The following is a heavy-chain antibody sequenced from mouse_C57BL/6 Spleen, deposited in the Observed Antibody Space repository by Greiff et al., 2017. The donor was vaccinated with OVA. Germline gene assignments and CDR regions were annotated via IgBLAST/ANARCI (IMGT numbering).Heavy chain of an antibody. CDR1: GFNIKDYY. V-gene: IGHV14-1*01. CDR2: IDPEDGDT. CDR3: TTPLITTVVATRFAY. J-gene: IGHJ3*01. Sequence: VQLQQSGAELVRPGASVKLSCTASGFNIKDYYMHWVKQRPEQGLEWIGRIDPEDGDTEYAPKFQGKATMTADTSSNTAYLQLSSLTSEDTAVYYCTTPLITTVVATRFAYWGQGTLVTVSA. D-gene: IGHD1-1*01.